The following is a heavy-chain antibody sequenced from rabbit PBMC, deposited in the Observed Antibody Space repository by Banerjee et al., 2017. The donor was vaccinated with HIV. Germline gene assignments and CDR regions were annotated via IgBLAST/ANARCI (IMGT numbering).Heavy chain of an antibody. CDR1: GFDFSDGHV. D-gene: IGHD1-1*01. CDR3: ARNYVNAFDP. V-gene: IGHV1S45*01. J-gene: IGHJ2*01. Sequence: QEQVVESGGGLVQPEGSLTLTCKASGFDFSDGHVISWVRQAPGKGLEWIACIDTNDGDTDYANWPKGRFTISKTSSTTVTLQMTSLTAADTATYFCARNYVNAFDPWGPGTLVTVS. CDR2: IDTNDGDT.